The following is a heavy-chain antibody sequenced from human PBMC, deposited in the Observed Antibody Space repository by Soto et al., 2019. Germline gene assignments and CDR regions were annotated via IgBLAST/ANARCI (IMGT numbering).Heavy chain of an antibody. D-gene: IGHD1-1*01. CDR2: IDWDDDK. CDR1: GFSLSTSGMC. V-gene: IGHV2-70*01. J-gene: IGHJ5*02. CDR3: ARMVRTTGTTSWFDP. Sequence: GSGPTLVNPTQTLTLTCTFSGFSLSTSGMCVSWIRQPPGKALEWLALIDWDDDKYYSTSLKARLTISKDTSKNQVVLTMTNMDPVDTATYYCARMVRTTGTTSWFDPWGQGTLVTVSS.